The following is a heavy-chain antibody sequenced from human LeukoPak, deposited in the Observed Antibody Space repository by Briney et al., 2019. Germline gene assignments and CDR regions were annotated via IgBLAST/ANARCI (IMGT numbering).Heavy chain of an antibody. J-gene: IGHJ5*02. V-gene: IGHV1-46*01. CDR1: GYTFTSYY. CDR3: ARDIVVVPAQPNWFDP. Sequence: ASVKVSCKASGYTFTSYYMHWVRQAPGQGLEWMGIINPSGGSTSYAQKFQGRVTMTRDTSTSTVYMELSSLRSEDTAVYYCARDIVVVPAQPNWFDPWGQGTLVTVSS. D-gene: IGHD2-2*01. CDR2: INPSGGST.